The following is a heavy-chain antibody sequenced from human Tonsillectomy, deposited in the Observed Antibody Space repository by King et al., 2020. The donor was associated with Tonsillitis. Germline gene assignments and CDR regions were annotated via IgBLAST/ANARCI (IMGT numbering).Heavy chain of an antibody. V-gene: IGHV3-23*04. D-gene: IGHD4-17*01. J-gene: IGHJ4*02. Sequence: VQLVESGGGLVQPGGSLRLSCAASGFTFSSYALSWVRQAPGKGLEWVSTISGSGGRTYYADSVKGRFTISRDNSENTLYLQMNSLRAEDTAVYYCAKDYIIGHGDYHPLDYWGQGTLVTVSS. CDR1: GFTFSSYA. CDR3: AKDYIIGHGDYHPLDY. CDR2: ISGSGGRT.